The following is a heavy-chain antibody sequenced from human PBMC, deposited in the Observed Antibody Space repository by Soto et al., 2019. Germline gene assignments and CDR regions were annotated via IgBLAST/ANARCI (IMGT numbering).Heavy chain of an antibody. D-gene: IGHD4-17*01. CDR3: AKDQTAMTTFDF. CDR2: ISGSGDTT. CDR1: GFPCINYA. V-gene: IGHV3-23*01. J-gene: IGHJ4*02. Sequence: GGSLRLSCAASGFPCINYAMSWVRQAPGKGLQWVSAISGSGDTTYYADSVKGRFTISRDNSKKTLYLQMNGLRAEDTAVYYCAKDQTAMTTFDFWGQGALVTVSS.